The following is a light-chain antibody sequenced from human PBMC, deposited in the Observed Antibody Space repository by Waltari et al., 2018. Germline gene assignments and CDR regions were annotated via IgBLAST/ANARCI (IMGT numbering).Light chain of an antibody. CDR2: RNH. Sequence: QSVLTQPPSASGTPGQRVTISCSGSSSNIGSNYVYWYQQLPGTAPKLLIYRNHRRPSWVPDRFSGSKSGTSASLAISGLRSEDEADYYCAAWDDSLSGVVFGGGTKLTVL. CDR3: AAWDDSLSGVV. V-gene: IGLV1-47*01. J-gene: IGLJ2*01. CDR1: SSNIGSNY.